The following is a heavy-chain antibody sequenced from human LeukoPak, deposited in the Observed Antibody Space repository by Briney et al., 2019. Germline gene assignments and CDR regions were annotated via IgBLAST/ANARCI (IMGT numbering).Heavy chain of an antibody. Sequence: LPGGSLRLSCAASGFIFTDYAMSWVRQAPGKGLEWVSTVSASGESSSYADSVKGRFTISKDNSKPNLYLQMNSLRVDDTAVYYCAKGRVFRGLIGGAFDFWGRGSLATVSS. CDR2: VSASGESS. CDR3: AKGRVFRGLIGGAFDF. J-gene: IGHJ3*01. CDR1: GFIFTDYA. D-gene: IGHD3-10*01. V-gene: IGHV3-23*01.